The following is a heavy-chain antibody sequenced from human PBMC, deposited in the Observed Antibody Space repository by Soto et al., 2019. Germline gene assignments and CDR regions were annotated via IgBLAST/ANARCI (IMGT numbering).Heavy chain of an antibody. D-gene: IGHD3-10*01. CDR3: ARGVGGGSGYYFDY. V-gene: IGHV4-59*01. CDR1: GGSISSYY. Sequence: SETLSLTCTVSGGSISSYYWSWIRQPPGKGLEWIGYIYYSGNTNYNPSLKSRVTISVDTSKNQFSLQLSSVTAADTAVYYCARGVGGGSGYYFDYWGQGTLVTVSS. CDR2: IYYSGNT. J-gene: IGHJ4*02.